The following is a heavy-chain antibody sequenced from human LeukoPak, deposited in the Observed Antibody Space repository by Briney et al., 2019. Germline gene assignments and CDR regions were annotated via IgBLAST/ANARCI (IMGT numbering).Heavy chain of an antibody. Sequence: PSETLSLTCTVSGGSISSYYWSWIRQPPGKGLEWIGYTYYSGSTNYNPSLKSRVTISVDTSKNQFSLKLSSVTAADTAVYYCARAALGFGETNWFDPWGQGTLVTVSS. J-gene: IGHJ5*02. CDR2: TYYSGST. CDR3: ARAALGFGETNWFDP. CDR1: GGSISSYY. D-gene: IGHD3-10*01. V-gene: IGHV4-59*01.